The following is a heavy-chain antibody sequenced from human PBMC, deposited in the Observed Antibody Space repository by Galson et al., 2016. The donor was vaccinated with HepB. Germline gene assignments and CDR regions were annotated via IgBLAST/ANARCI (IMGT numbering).Heavy chain of an antibody. CDR3: AADVTSATYYFDY. CDR1: GFTFSSSA. CDR2: IVVGSGNT. J-gene: IGHJ4*02. V-gene: IGHV1-58*01. Sequence: SVKVSCKASGFTFSSSAVQWVRQTRGQRLEWIGWIVVGSGNTKYAQKFQERVTITRDMSTSTAYMELSSLRSEDTAVYYCAADVTSATYYFDYWGQGTLVTVSS. D-gene: IGHD4-11*01.